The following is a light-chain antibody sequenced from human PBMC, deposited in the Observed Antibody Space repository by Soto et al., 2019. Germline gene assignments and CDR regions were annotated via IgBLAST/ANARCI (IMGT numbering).Light chain of an antibody. V-gene: IGKV3-15*01. Sequence: MTQSPGILSVSPGDRATLSCRASQSVGRNLAWYQQKPGQAPTLLIYAASTRATGLPARFSGSGSGTDFTLTISSLQSEDFAVYYCQEYSKWPLFTFGPGTRVDIK. CDR3: QEYSKWPLFT. J-gene: IGKJ3*01. CDR2: AAS. CDR1: QSVGRN.